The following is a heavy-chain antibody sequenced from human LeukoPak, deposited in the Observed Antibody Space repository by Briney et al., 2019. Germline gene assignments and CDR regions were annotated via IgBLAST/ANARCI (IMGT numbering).Heavy chain of an antibody. D-gene: IGHD3-3*01. Sequence: AASVTVSCKASGYTFTGYHMHWVRQAPGQGLEWMGRIDPNTGGTDYAQKFQGRVTMTRDTSISTAYMDLSRLRSDDTAVYYCARALIFGVAGAPYYFDYWGQGTLVTVSS. CDR1: GYTFTGYH. CDR3: ARALIFGVAGAPYYFDY. CDR2: IDPNTGGT. V-gene: IGHV1-2*06. J-gene: IGHJ4*02.